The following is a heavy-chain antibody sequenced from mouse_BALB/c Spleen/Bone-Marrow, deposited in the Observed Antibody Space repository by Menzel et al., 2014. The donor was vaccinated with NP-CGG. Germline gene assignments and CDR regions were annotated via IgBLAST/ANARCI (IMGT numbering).Heavy chain of an antibody. J-gene: IGHJ4*01. CDR2: FGPFNGGT. CDR1: GYLFTSYY. CDR3: ARSYDGYPYAMHY. Sequence: VQLQQSGPELMKPGASVKISCKASGYLFTSYYMHWVKQSHGESLEWIGYFGPFNGGTSYNQKFKGKATLTVDKSSSTAYMHLSSLTSEDSAVYFCARSYDGYPYAMHYWRQGTPFPVTS. V-gene: IGHV1S135*01. D-gene: IGHD2-3*01.